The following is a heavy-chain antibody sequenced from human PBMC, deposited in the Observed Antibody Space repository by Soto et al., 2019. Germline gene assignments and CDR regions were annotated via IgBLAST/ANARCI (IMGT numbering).Heavy chain of an antibody. Sequence: AGLLKPSETLSLICAVYGGSFSDYYWAWIRQPPGKGLEWIGEINHRGSTNYSPSLKSRVTISVDTSTNQFSLKLTSVTAADTAVYFCARRVTISYYMDVWGKGTTVTASS. D-gene: IGHD1-1*01. V-gene: IGHV4-34*01. J-gene: IGHJ6*03. CDR1: GGSFSDYY. CDR3: ARRVTISYYMDV. CDR2: INHRGST.